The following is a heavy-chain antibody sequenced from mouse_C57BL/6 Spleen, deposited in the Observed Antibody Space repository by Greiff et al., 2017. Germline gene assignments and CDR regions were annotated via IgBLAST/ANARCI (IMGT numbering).Heavy chain of an antibody. J-gene: IGHJ4*01. V-gene: IGHV5-6*02. Sequence: EVMLVESGGDLVKPGGSLKLSCAASGFTFSSYGMSWVRQTPDKRLEWFATISSSGSYTYYPDSVKGRFTISRDNAKNTLYLQMSSLKSEDTAMYYCARRIKKAMDYWGQGTSVTVSS. CDR2: ISSSGSYT. D-gene: IGHD2-4*01. CDR3: ARRIKKAMDY. CDR1: GFTFSSYG.